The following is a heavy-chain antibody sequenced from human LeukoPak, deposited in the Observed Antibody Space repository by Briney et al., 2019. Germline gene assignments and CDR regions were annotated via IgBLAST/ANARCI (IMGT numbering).Heavy chain of an antibody. J-gene: IGHJ4*02. CDR2: IIPILGIA. CDR1: GGTFSSYA. Sequence: ASGKVSCKASGGTFSSYAISWVRQAPGQGLEWMGRIIPILGIANYAQKFQGRVTITADKSTSTAYMELSSLRSEDTAVYYCASPSANCGGDCYSDNFDYWGQGTLVTVSS. CDR3: ASPSANCGGDCYSDNFDY. V-gene: IGHV1-69*04. D-gene: IGHD2-21*02.